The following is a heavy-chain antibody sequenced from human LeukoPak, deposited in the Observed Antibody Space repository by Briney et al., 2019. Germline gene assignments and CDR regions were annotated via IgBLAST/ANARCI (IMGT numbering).Heavy chain of an antibody. V-gene: IGHV4-59*01. D-gene: IGHD6-6*01. CDR2: IYYSGST. CDR1: GGSISSYY. J-gene: IGHJ5*02. Sequence: PSETLSLTCTVSGGSISSYYWSWIRQPPGKGLEWIGYIYYSGSTNYNPSLKSRVTISVDTSKNQFSLKLSSVTAADTAVYYCARWYKYSSSWSPVNRFDPWGQGTLVTVSS. CDR3: ARWYKYSSSWSPVNRFDP.